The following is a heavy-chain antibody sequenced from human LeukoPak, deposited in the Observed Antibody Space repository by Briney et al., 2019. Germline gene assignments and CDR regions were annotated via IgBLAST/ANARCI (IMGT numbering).Heavy chain of an antibody. CDR3: AKDAHDYYDSSGYYDY. V-gene: IGHV3-30*02. Sequence: PGGSLRLSCAASGFTFSSYGMHWVRQAPGKGLEWVAFIRYDGSNKYYADSVKGRFTISIDNSKNTLYLRMNSLRAEDTAVYYCAKDAHDYYDSSGYYDYWGQGTLVTVSS. CDR2: IRYDGSNK. D-gene: IGHD3-22*01. CDR1: GFTFSSYG. J-gene: IGHJ4*02.